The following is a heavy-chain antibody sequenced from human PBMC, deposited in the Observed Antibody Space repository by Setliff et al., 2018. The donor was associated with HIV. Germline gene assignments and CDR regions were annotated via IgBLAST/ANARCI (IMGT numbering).Heavy chain of an antibody. CDR1: GFSFGISGMR. CDR3: ARDSGNYAFDY. V-gene: IGHV2-70*04. D-gene: IGHD3-3*01. J-gene: IGHJ4*02. CDR2: IDWDDDK. Sequence: GSGPTLVNPTQPLTLTCTYSGFSFGISGMRVNWIRQSPGKALEWLARIDWDDDKYYSPSLKTRLTVSKDTSKNQVILTMTNLDPVDTATYYCARDSGNYAFDYWGLGTLVTVSS.